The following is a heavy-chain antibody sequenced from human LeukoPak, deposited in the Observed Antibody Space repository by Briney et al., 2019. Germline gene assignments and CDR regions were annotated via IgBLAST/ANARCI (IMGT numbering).Heavy chain of an antibody. CDR1: GFTFSNFV. D-gene: IGHD2-21*01. CDR3: AKKTCGGRCAGVFDF. V-gene: IGHV3-30-3*01. Sequence: PGKSLRLSCAASGFTFSNFVMDWVRQAPGRGLEWVAAAEFDGSDEYYADSVKGRFTISRDNHMNTLYLQLNSLRVEDTAVYYCAKKTCGGRCAGVFDFWGQGTMVTVSS. CDR2: AEFDGSDE. J-gene: IGHJ3*01.